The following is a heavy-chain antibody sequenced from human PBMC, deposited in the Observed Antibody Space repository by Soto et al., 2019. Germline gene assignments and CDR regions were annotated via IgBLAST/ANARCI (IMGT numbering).Heavy chain of an antibody. V-gene: IGHV3-7*03. Sequence: DVRLVESGGGLVQPGGSLRLSCAASSFTFSSYWLSWVRQAPGKGLEWVATIKQDGSENYYVDSVKGRFTISRDNAKNSLYLQMSSLRADDTALYYCARDGPFISVAAPAFQYAMDVWGQGTTVTFS. CDR2: IKQDGSEN. D-gene: IGHD6-19*01. CDR3: ARDGPFISVAAPAFQYAMDV. CDR1: SFTFSSYW. J-gene: IGHJ6*02.